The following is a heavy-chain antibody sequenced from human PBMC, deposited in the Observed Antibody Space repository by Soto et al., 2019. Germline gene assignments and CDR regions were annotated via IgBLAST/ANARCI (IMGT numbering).Heavy chain of an antibody. CDR2: TYYRSNWYS. CDR3: ARASEVYATETFDC. CDR1: GDSVSSNTVA. D-gene: IGHD2-8*01. Sequence: QLQLQQSGPGLVKPSQTLSLTCAISGDSVSSNTVAWNWIRQSPSRGLEWLGRTYYRSNWYSDYAISVKSRITIKSDTSKNQISLQLSSVTPEDTAVYYCARASEVYATETFDCWGQGTLVTVSS. V-gene: IGHV6-1*01. J-gene: IGHJ4*02.